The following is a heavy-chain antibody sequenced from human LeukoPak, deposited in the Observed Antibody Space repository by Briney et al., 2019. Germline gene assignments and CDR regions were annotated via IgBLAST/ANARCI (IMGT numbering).Heavy chain of an antibody. Sequence: GGSLRLSCAASGFTSSDYYMSWIRQAPGKGLEWVSYISSSSSYTNYADSVKGRFTISRDNAKNSLYLQMNSLRAEDTAVYYCARDPVGATAWFDYWGQGTLVTVSS. CDR1: GFTSSDYY. CDR2: ISSSSSYT. CDR3: ARDPVGATAWFDY. V-gene: IGHV3-11*05. D-gene: IGHD1-26*01. J-gene: IGHJ4*02.